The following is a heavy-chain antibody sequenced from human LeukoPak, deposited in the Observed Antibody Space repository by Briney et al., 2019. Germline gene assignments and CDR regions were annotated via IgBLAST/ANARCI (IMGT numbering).Heavy chain of an antibody. CDR3: ARPMDGYSGSGNWYFDY. V-gene: IGHV3-30*02. CDR2: IHYDGNNK. Sequence: GSLRLSCAASGFTFSSYGMHWVRQAPGKGLEWVAFIHYDGNNKYYADSVKGRFTISRDNFKKTLYLQMNSLRAEDTAVYYCARPMDGYSGSGNWYFDYWGQGTLVTVSS. CDR1: GFTFSSYG. J-gene: IGHJ4*02. D-gene: IGHD3-10*01.